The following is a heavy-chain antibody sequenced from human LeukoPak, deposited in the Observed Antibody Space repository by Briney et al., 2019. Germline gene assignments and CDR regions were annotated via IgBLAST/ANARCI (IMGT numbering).Heavy chain of an antibody. CDR1: GYTFTGYY. D-gene: IGHD5-12*01. J-gene: IGHJ4*02. CDR3: ARDGEWLRLNYFDY. CDR2: INPNSGGT. Sequence: ASMKVSCKASGYTFTGYYMHWVRQAPGQGLEWMGWINPNSGGTNYAQKFQGRVTMTRDTSISTAYMELSRLRSDDTAVYYCARDGEWLRLNYFDYWGQGTLVTVSS. V-gene: IGHV1-2*02.